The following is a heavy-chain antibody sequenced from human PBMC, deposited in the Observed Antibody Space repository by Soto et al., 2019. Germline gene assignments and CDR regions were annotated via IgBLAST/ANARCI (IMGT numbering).Heavy chain of an antibody. V-gene: IGHV3-9*01. CDR2: ISWNSGSI. J-gene: IGHJ4*02. Sequence: PGGSLRLSCAASGFTFDDYAMHWVRQAPGKGLEWVSGISWNSGSIGYADSVKGRFTISRDNAKNSLYLQMNSLRAEDTALYYCAKVGRIAVAGNRPYYFDYWGQGTLVTVSS. CDR1: GFTFDDYA. D-gene: IGHD6-19*01. CDR3: AKVGRIAVAGNRPYYFDY.